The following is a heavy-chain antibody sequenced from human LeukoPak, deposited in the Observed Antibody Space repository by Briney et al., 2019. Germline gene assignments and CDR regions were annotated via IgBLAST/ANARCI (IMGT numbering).Heavy chain of an antibody. CDR1: GFTFSRYW. J-gene: IGHJ4*02. Sequence: GGSLRLSCAASGFTFSRYWMAWVRQAPGKGLEWVANVKEDGSDKNSVDSVKGRFTISRDNAKNSLYLQMNSLTAEDTAVYYCARDTLGALDYWGQGTLVTVSS. CDR3: ARDTLGALDY. V-gene: IGHV3-7*01. D-gene: IGHD1-26*01. CDR2: VKEDGSDK.